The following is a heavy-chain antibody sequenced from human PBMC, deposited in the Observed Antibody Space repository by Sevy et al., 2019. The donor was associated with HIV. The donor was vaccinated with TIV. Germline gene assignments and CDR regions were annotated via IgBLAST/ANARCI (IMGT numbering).Heavy chain of an antibody. J-gene: IGHJ6*02. CDR2: ISHDGGKK. CDR1: GFIFDDYG. D-gene: IGHD4-17*01. CDR3: TKDPPVYGDFPYGMDV. Sequence: GGSLRLSCVGSGFIFDDYGMHWVRQAPGKGLEWVALISHDGGKKYYADSVKGRFTIYRDNFKNTQYLQMNTLRRDDTAAYFCTKDPPVYGDFPYGMDVWGQGTTVTV. V-gene: IGHV3-30*18.